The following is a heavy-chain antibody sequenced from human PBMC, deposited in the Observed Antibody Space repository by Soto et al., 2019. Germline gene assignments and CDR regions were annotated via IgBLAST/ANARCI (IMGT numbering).Heavy chain of an antibody. CDR2: IIPRSATS. D-gene: IGHD2-2*01. J-gene: IGHJ6*02. Sequence: QVQLVQSGAEVKKPGSSVKVSCKASGDTFSTYTITWMRQAPGQGLEWMGGIIPRSATSNYAQKFQGRVTTTADESTSTAXXXLXXLGSEDTAVYYCAREGLVLVPTTVNSDYYYYAMDVWGHGTTVTVSS. CDR1: GDTFSTYT. CDR3: AREGLVLVPTTVNSDYYYYAMDV. V-gene: IGHV1-69*12.